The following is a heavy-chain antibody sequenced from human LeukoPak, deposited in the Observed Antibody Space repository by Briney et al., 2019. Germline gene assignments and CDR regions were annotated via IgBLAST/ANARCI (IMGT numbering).Heavy chain of an antibody. CDR1: GGSISSYY. V-gene: IGHV4-59*08. Sequence: SETLSLTCTVSGGSISSYYWSWIRQPPGKGLEWIGYIYYSGSTNYNPSLKSRVTISVDTSKNQFSLKLSSVTAADTAVYYCARFPSPIEMATTNFFDYGGQGPLAPVSS. CDR2: IYYSGST. CDR3: ARFPSPIEMATTNFFDY. J-gene: IGHJ4*02. D-gene: IGHD5-24*01.